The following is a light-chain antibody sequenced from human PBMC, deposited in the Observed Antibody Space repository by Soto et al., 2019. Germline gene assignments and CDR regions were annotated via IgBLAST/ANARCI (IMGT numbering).Light chain of an antibody. CDR3: QQYQNWPPQYT. Sequence: EIVMTQSPATLSVSPGERATLSCRASQTVSSNLAWYQQKPGQAPRLLIHGASTRASGVTTRFSGSGSGTDCTLPISSLQSEDFAVYYCQQYQNWPPQYTFGQGTKLQIK. CDR2: GAS. CDR1: QTVSSN. J-gene: IGKJ2*01. V-gene: IGKV3-15*01.